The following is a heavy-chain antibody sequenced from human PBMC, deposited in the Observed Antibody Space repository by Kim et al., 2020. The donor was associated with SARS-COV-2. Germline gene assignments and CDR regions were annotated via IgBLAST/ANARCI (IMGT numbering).Heavy chain of an antibody. Sequence: SETLSLTCTVSGGSISSSSFYWGWIRQPPGKGLEWIGSIYYSGSTYYNPSLKSRVTISVDTSKNQFSLKLSSVTAADTVAYYCASGNAVAVLDDYYYCYG. CDR2: IYYSGST. V-gene: IGHV4-39*07. CDR1: GGSISSSSFY. J-gene: IGHJ6*01. CDR3: ASGNAVAVLDDYYYCYG. D-gene: IGHD6-19*01.